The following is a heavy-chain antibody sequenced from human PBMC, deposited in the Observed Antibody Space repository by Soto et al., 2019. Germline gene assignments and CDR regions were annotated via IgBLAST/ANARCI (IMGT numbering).Heavy chain of an antibody. Sequence: QVQLVQSGAEVKKPGSSVKVSCKASGGTFSSYTISWVRQAPGQGLEWMGRSIPICGIANHAQKFQGRVTITADKSTGSAFMGLSSLRSEDTAVYYCANPPRYWGQGTLVTVSS. CDR3: ANPPRY. CDR1: GGTFSSYT. V-gene: IGHV1-69*02. J-gene: IGHJ4*02. CDR2: SIPICGIA.